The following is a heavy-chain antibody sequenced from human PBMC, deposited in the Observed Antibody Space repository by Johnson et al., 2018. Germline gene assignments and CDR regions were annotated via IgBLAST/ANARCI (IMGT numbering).Heavy chain of an antibody. J-gene: IGHJ6*03. CDR2: ISSSGSTI. Sequence: VQLVESGGGLVKPGGSLRLSCAASGFTFSDYYMSWIRQAPGKGLEWVSYISSSGSTIYYTDSVKGRFIISRDNAKNSLYLQMNSLRAEDTAVYYCAREGGYCRGGSCYSYYYYYYMDVWGKGTTVTVSS. CDR1: GFTFSDYY. D-gene: IGHD2-15*01. V-gene: IGHV3-11*04. CDR3: AREGGYCRGGSCYSYYYYYYMDV.